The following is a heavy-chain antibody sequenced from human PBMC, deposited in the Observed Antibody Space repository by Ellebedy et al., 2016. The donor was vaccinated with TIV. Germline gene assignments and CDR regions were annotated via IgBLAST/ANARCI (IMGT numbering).Heavy chain of an antibody. CDR3: ARVSGLLDFVVVEVPPRWFDP. Sequence: MPSETLFLTCTLYGGSFSDYYWTWIRQPPGKGLAWNGEINHNGRTNYNPSLKSRLTLSVDTSKNLFSLKLNSATAADTAVYYWARVSGLLDFVVVEVPPRWFDPWGQGTLVTVSS. CDR2: INHNGRT. J-gene: IGHJ5*02. CDR1: GGSFSDYY. D-gene: IGHD2-15*01. V-gene: IGHV4-34*01.